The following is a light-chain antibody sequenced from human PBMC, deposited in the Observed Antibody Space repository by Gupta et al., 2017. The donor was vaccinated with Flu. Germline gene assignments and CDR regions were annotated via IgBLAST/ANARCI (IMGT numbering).Light chain of an antibody. CDR3: QQNDSNPPFI. V-gene: IGKV1-39*01. Sequence: DIQMTQSPSSLSASVGDRVTITCRASQSISSYLNWYQQKPGKAPKLLIYAASSWQSGVPSRFSGSGYGTDFTLTISSRQPEDFASYYCQQNDSNPPFIFGQGTKLDIK. CDR2: AAS. J-gene: IGKJ2*01. CDR1: QSISSY.